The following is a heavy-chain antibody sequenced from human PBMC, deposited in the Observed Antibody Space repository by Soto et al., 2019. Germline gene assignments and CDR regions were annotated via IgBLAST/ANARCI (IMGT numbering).Heavy chain of an antibody. J-gene: IGHJ4*02. CDR2: INHSGST. Sequence: SETLSLTCAVYGGSFSGYYWSWIRQPPGKGLEWIGEINHSGSTNYNPSLKSRVTISVDTSKNQFSLKLSSVTAADTAVYYCARARGYSYGLDYRGQGTLVTVSS. D-gene: IGHD5-18*01. CDR3: ARARGYSYGLDY. V-gene: IGHV4-34*01. CDR1: GGSFSGYY.